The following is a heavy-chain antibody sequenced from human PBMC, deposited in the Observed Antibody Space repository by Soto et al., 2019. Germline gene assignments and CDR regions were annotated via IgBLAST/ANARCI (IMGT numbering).Heavy chain of an antibody. J-gene: IGHJ6*02. CDR1: GFTFSTYA. CDR3: VKGYWKGDV. V-gene: IGHV3-23*01. Sequence: EVQLLESGGGLVQPGGSLRHSCAASGFTFSTYAMNWVRQAPGNGLEWVSAISGSGGCIHYADSVKGRFTISRDNSKNTLYLQMNSLRDEDTAVYHCVKGYWKGDVWGQGTTVTVSS. D-gene: IGHD1-1*01. CDR2: ISGSGGCI.